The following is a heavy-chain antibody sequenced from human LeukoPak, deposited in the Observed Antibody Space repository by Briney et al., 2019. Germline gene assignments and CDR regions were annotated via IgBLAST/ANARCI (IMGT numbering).Heavy chain of an antibody. Sequence: PSETLSLTCAVYGGSFSGYYWSWIRQPPGKGLEWIGEINHSGSTNYHTSLKSRVTISVDTSKNQFSLKLSSVTAADTAVYYCARAPPRDYGSGSCIRGVDYWGQGTLVTVSS. CDR3: ARAPPRDYGSGSCIRGVDY. CDR1: GGSFSGYY. J-gene: IGHJ4*02. D-gene: IGHD3-10*01. CDR2: INHSGST. V-gene: IGHV4-34*01.